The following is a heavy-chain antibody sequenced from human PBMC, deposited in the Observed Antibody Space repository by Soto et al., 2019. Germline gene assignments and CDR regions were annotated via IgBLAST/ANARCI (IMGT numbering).Heavy chain of an antibody. V-gene: IGHV1-2*02. D-gene: IGHD2-15*01. J-gene: IGHJ1*01. CDR3: LGGKCRGS. CDR2: IDPSSGAT. CDR1: GFTFTDYY. Sequence: QVQLVQSGPEVKKPGASVKVSCEASGFTFTDYYIYWVRQAPGQGLEWMGWIDPSSGATRSAQKFQGRVTMTRDTSIRAAYMELSGLTSADTAVYYCLGGKCRGSWGQGALVVVSS.